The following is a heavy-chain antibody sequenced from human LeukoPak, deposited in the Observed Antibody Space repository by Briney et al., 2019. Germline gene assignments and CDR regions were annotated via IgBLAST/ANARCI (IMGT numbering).Heavy chain of an antibody. J-gene: IGHJ4*02. CDR3: ARRMYYYGSGTGMDYFDY. V-gene: IGHV4-4*02. Sequence: SGTLSLTCTVSGGSISSSNWWSWVRQPPGKGLEWIGEIYHSGIINYNPSLRSRVTISVDKSKNQFSLNLSSVTAADTAVYYCARRMYYYGSGTGMDYFDYWGQGTLVTVSS. CDR2: IYHSGII. D-gene: IGHD3-10*01. CDR1: GGSISSSNW.